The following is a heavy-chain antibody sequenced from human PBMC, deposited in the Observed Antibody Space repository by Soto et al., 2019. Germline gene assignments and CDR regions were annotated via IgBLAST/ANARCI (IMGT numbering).Heavy chain of an antibody. CDR3: ARAGDITAAFDY. V-gene: IGHV3-23*01. CDR2: ISGSGGSP. J-gene: IGHJ4*02. CDR1: GLIFSNYA. D-gene: IGHD6-13*01. Sequence: EVQVLESGGVLVQPGGSLRLSCVAPGLIFSNYAMSWVRQAPGKGLEWVSGISGSGGSPHYADSAKGRFTISRDNSKNTLFLQMNTLRAEDTAVYYCARAGDITAAFDYWGQGTLVTVSS.